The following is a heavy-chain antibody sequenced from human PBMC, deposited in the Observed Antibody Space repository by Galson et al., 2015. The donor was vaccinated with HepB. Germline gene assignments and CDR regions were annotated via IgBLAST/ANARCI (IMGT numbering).Heavy chain of an antibody. CDR1: GFTFSGYA. J-gene: IGHJ6*02. CDR2: ITNSGGTT. D-gene: IGHD5-18*01. V-gene: IGHV3-23*01. Sequence: SLRLSCAASGFTFSGYAMSWVRQAPGKGLEWVSSITNSGGTTYYADSVKGRFNISRDNSKNTLYLQMNNLRAEDTAVYFCAKSVQRIYYYAMDVWGQGTTVTVSS. CDR3: AKSVQRIYYYAMDV.